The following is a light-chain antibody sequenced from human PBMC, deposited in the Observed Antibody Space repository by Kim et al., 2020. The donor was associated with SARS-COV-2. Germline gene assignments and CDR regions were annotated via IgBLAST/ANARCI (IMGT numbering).Light chain of an antibody. J-gene: IGKJ4*01. Sequence: SPGERSPLSCRASQSVSNSLLAWYQQKPGQAPRLLIYDASSRATGITDRFSGSGSGTDFTLTISRLEPEDFAVYYCQQYGASSLTFGGGTKVDIK. CDR1: QSVSNSL. CDR3: QQYGASSLT. V-gene: IGKV3-20*01. CDR2: DAS.